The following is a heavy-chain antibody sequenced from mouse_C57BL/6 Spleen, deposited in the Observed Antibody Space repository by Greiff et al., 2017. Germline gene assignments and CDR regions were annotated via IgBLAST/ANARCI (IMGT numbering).Heavy chain of an antibody. CDR1: GFNIKDYY. CDR2: IDPEAGET. CDR3: ASLYGSSYDWYFDV. J-gene: IGHJ1*03. D-gene: IGHD1-1*01. V-gene: IGHV14-2*01. Sequence: VQLKQSGAELVKPGASVKLSCTASGFNIKDYYMHWVKQRTEQGLEWIGRIDPEAGETKYAPKFQGKATITADTSSNTAYLQLSSLTSEDTAGYYWASLYGSSYDWYFDVWGTGTTVTVSS.